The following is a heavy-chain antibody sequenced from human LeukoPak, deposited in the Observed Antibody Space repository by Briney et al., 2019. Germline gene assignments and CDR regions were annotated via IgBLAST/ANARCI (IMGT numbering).Heavy chain of an antibody. CDR2: IRYDGSNR. CDR3: AKDRSMTTVTPFDN. Sequence: GGSLRLSCAASGFTFSSYAMHWVRQAPGKGLEWVAVIRYDGSNRFYADSVRGRFTISRDNSKNTVYLQMNSLRAEDTAVYYCAKDRSMTTVTPFDNWGQGTLVAVSS. CDR1: GFTFSSYA. D-gene: IGHD4-17*01. J-gene: IGHJ4*02. V-gene: IGHV3-30*04.